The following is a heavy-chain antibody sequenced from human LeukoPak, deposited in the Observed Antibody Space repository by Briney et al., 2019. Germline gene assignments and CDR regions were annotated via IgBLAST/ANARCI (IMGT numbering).Heavy chain of an antibody. CDR3: ARDYYAAFDI. D-gene: IGHD3-10*01. V-gene: IGHV4-34*01. CDR1: GGSFTSYH. Sequence: PSETLSLTCTVYGGSFTSYHWNWIRQPPGKGLEWIGSINHSGGTNYSPSLKSRVTMSVDTSKNQFSLNLKLSSVTAADTAVYYCARDYYAAFDIWGQGTMVTVSS. J-gene: IGHJ3*02. CDR2: INHSGGT.